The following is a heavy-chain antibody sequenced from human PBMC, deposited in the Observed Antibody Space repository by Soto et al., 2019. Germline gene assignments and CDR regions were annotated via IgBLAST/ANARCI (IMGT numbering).Heavy chain of an antibody. CDR2: ISLYSDGT. J-gene: IGHJ5*02. CDR3: ARVVPGAEAWFGP. Sequence: QVQLVQSGGEVKRPGASVKVSCKTSGYTFSNYGITWVRQAPGQPLEWLGWISLYSDGTNYAQKCQGRVSMTTDTSTTTAYMELRGLRSDDTAVDYCARVVPGAEAWFGPWGQGTLVTVSS. V-gene: IGHV1-18*01. D-gene: IGHD2-2*01. CDR1: GYTFSNYG.